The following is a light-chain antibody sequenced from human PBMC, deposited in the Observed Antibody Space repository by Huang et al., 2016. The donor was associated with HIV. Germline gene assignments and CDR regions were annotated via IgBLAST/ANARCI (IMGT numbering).Light chain of an antibody. CDR1: QRVSSD. CDR3: QQFNIWPRT. V-gene: IGKV3-15*01. CDR2: GAS. J-gene: IGKJ1*01. Sequence: EVVMTQSPATLSVSPGERATLSCRASQRVSSDLAWYQQKPGQAPRLLIYGASTRAAGIPARFSGSGSGTEFILTISSLQSEDFAVYYCQQFNIWPRTFGQGTKVEI.